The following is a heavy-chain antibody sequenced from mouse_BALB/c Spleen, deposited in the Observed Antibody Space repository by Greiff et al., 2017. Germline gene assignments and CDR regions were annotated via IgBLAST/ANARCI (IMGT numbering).Heavy chain of an antibody. CDR2: ISSGGGST. J-gene: IGHJ4*01. CDR1: GFAFSSYD. D-gene: IGHD2-2*01. Sequence: EVQGVESGGGLVKPGGSLKLSCAASGFAFSSYDMSWVRQTPEKRLEWVAYISSGGGSTYYPDTVKGRFTISRDNAKNTLYLQMSSLKSEDTAMYYCARRGLNYAMDYWGQGTSVTVSS. CDR3: ARRGLNYAMDY. V-gene: IGHV5-12-1*01.